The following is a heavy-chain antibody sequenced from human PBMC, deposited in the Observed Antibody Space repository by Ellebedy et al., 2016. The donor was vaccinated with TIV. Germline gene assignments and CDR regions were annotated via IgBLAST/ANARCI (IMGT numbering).Heavy chain of an antibody. CDR2: ISGNLQSV. CDR1: GFRFRTWT. Sequence: GESLKISCAASGFRFRTWTMNWVRQAPGKGLEWISSISGNLQSVNYTDSVKGRFTISRDNAKNSLFLQITSLRAEDTAVYYCARKVPAPTTVPPNWYCDLWGRGTLVIVSS. V-gene: IGHV3-21*01. J-gene: IGHJ2*01. D-gene: IGHD4-17*01. CDR3: ARKVPAPTTVPPNWYCDL.